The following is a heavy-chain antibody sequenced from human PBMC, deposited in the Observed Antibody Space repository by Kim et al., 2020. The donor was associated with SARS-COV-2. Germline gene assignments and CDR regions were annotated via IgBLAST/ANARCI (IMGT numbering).Heavy chain of an antibody. CDR1: GGSISSSSYY. CDR3: ARSNYYGSGSYYNYDFDY. J-gene: IGHJ4*02. D-gene: IGHD3-10*01. Sequence: SETLSLTCTVSGGSISSSSYYWGWIRQPPGKGLEWIGSIYYSGSTYYNPSLKSRVTISVDTSKNQFSLKLSSVTAADTAVYYCARSNYYGSGSYYNYDFDYWGQGTLVTVSS. CDR2: IYYSGST. V-gene: IGHV4-39*01.